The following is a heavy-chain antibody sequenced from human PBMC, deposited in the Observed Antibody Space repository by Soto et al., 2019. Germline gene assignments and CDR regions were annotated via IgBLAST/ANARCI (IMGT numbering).Heavy chain of an antibody. CDR3: ARRHSSSGGGFDY. J-gene: IGHJ4*02. CDR1: GGSITSGDYY. Sequence: PSETLSLTCSVSGGSITSGDYYWTWVRQHPGKGLEWIAYIHYDGRTHYNPSLQSRTATSVDTSKNQFSLELNSVTDADTAVYYCARRHSSSGGGFDYWGQGTLVTVSS. V-gene: IGHV4-31*02. D-gene: IGHD2-2*01. CDR2: IHYDGRT.